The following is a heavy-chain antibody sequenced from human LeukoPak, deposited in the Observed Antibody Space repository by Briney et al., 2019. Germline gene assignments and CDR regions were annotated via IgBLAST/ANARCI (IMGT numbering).Heavy chain of an antibody. Sequence: SETLSLTCTVSGGSISSGSYYWSWIRQPAGKGLEWIGRIYTSGSTNYNPSLKSRVTISVDTSKNQFSLKLSSVTAADTAVYYCARTPKTAATYYYYYYMDVWGKGTTVTVSS. D-gene: IGHD2-21*02. J-gene: IGHJ6*03. CDR3: ARTPKTAATYYYYYYMDV. CDR2: IYTSGST. CDR1: GGSISSGSYY. V-gene: IGHV4-61*02.